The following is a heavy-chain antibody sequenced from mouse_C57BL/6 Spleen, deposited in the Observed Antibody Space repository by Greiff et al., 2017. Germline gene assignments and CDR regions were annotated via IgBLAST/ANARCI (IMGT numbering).Heavy chain of an antibody. V-gene: IGHV5-16*01. Sequence: EVMLVESEGGLVQPGSSMKLSCTASGFTFSDYYMAWVRQAPEKGLEWVANINYDGSSTYYLDSLKSRFIISRDNAKNILYLQMSSLKSEDTATYYCAREIVDAMDYWGQGTSVTVSS. D-gene: IGHD1-3*01. J-gene: IGHJ4*01. CDR2: INYDGSST. CDR1: GFTFSDYY. CDR3: AREIVDAMDY.